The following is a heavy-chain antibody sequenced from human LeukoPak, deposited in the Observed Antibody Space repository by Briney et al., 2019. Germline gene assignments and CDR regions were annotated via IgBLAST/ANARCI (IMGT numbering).Heavy chain of an antibody. CDR2: ISSSGSTI. D-gene: IGHD2-2*01. J-gene: IGHJ4*02. Sequence: GGSLRLSCAASGFTFSTYEMNWIRQAPGKGLEWVSYISSSGSTIYYADSVKGRFTISRDNAKNSLYLQMNSLRAEDTAVYYCARESIVVVPAATYWGQGTLVTVSS. V-gene: IGHV3-48*03. CDR3: ARESIVVVPAATY. CDR1: GFTFSTYE.